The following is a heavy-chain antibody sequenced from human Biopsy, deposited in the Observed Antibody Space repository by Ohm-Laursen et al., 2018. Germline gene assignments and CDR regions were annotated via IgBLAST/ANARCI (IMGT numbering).Heavy chain of an antibody. D-gene: IGHD1-14*01. CDR3: ARDRDRRGWFDP. CDR2: VYTSGIT. Sequence: SETLSLTCTVSGGSLKNYYWSWIRQPAGKGLEWIGRVYTSGITNYNPSLKSRVTMSVDTSKNKFSLRVSSVTAADTAVYYCARDRDRRGWFDPWGQGTLVTVSS. V-gene: IGHV4-4*07. J-gene: IGHJ5*02. CDR1: GGSLKNYY.